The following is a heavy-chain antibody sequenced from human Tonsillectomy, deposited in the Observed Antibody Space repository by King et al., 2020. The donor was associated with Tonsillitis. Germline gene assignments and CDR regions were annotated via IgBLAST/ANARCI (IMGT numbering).Heavy chain of an antibody. J-gene: IGHJ4*02. CDR3: ARNSDFWGAGY. V-gene: IGHV4-59*01. CDR2: IHYSGST. D-gene: IGHD3/OR15-3a*01. CDR1: GGSISSYY. Sequence: QLQESGPGLVKPSETLSLTCTVSGGSISSYYWSWIRQPPGKGLEWIGYIHYSGSTNYNPSLKSRVTISVDTSTSKNQFSLKLSSVTAADTAVYYCARNSDFWGAGYWGQGTLVTVSS.